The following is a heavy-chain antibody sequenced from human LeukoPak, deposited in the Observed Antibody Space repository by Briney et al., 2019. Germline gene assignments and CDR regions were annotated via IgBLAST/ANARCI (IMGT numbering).Heavy chain of an antibody. J-gene: IGHJ5*02. Sequence: PSETLSLTCTVSRGSISNYYWSWIRQPAGKGLEWIGRLHTTGSTNYNPSLKSRVTMSVDTSKNQFSLKLSSVTAADTAVYYCARGLTSGSYNNWFDPWGQGTLVTVSS. CDR1: RGSISNYY. D-gene: IGHD3-10*01. V-gene: IGHV4-4*07. CDR3: ARGLTSGSYNNWFDP. CDR2: LHTTGST.